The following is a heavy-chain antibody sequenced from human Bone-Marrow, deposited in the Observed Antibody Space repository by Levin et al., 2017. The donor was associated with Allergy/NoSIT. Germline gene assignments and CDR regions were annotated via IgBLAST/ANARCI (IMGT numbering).Heavy chain of an antibody. CDR3: VRDYWVNAEYFQY. CDR1: GGSVSGGSYY. CDR2: IYYSGST. V-gene: IGHV4-61*01. Sequence: SETLSLTCTVSGGSVSGGSYYWSWIRQPPGKGLEWIGYIYYSGSTNYNPSLKSRVTISVDTSKNQFSLKLNSVTAADTAVYYCVRDYWVNAEYFQYWGQGTLVTVSS. J-gene: IGHJ1*01. D-gene: IGHD2-15*01.